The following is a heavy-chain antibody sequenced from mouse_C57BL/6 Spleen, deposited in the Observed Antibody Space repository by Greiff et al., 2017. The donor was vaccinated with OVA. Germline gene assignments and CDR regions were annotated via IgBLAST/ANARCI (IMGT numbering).Heavy chain of an antibody. CDR1: GFTFSSYG. V-gene: IGHV5-6*01. CDR2: ISSGGSYT. CDR3: ARSSIYYGKGGYFDV. Sequence: EVKLMESGGDLVKPGGSLKLSCAASGFTFSSYGMSWVRQTPDKRLEWVATISSGGSYTYYPDSVKGRFNISRDNAKNTLYLQMSSLKSEDTAMYYCARSSIYYGKGGYFDVWGTGTTVTVSS. J-gene: IGHJ1*03. D-gene: IGHD2-1*01.